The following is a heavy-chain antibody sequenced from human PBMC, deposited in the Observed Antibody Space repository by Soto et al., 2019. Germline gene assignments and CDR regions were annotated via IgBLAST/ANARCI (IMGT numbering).Heavy chain of an antibody. V-gene: IGHV3-48*03. CDR3: ARDPEKYSGSDLGIHS. D-gene: IGHD5-12*01. Sequence: XGSLRLPSSAAGFTVTHYEMNRIRHAPARGLELISCISSSGKTISYADSVKGRFTISRDNAKNSLYLQMNSLRAEDTDVYYCARDPEKYSGSDLGIHSWGQGTLVTVSS. J-gene: IGHJ5*02. CDR1: GFTVTHYE. CDR2: ISSSGKTI.